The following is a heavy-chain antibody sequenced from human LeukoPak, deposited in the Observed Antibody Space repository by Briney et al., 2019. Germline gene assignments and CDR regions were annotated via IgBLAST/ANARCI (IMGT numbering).Heavy chain of an antibody. D-gene: IGHD3-10*01. CDR1: GYTFTNYG. CDR3: ARDRYGSGSYNDY. V-gene: IGHV1-18*01. CDR2: ISGYNGNT. Sequence: ASVKVSCKASGYTFTNYGISWVRQAPGQGLEWMGWISGYNGNTNYAQKFQGRITMTTDTSTSTAYMELRSLRSDDTAVYYCARDRYGSGSYNDYWGQGTLVTVSS. J-gene: IGHJ4*02.